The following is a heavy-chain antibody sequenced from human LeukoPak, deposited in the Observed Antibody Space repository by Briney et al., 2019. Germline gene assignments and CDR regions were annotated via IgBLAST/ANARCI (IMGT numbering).Heavy chain of an antibody. V-gene: IGHV4-59*01. CDR2: IYYSGST. CDR1: GGSISSYY. D-gene: IGHD3-3*01. CDR3: AAHEGVVSGYYYYYMDV. J-gene: IGHJ6*03. Sequence: SETLSLTCTVSGGSISSYYWSWIRQPPGRGLEWIGYIYYSGSTNYNPSLKSRVTISVDTSKNQFSLKLSSVTAADTAVYYCAAHEGVVSGYYYYYMDVWGKGTTVTVSS.